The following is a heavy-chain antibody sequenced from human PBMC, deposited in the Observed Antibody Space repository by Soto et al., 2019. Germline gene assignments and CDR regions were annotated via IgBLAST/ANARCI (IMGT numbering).Heavy chain of an antibody. V-gene: IGHV1-46*01. CDR3: ARDSDIVVSSVPMGAGYYFNALDI. CDR2: INPSGGRA. Sequence: QVLLVQSGAEVKKPGASVKVSCKASGYIFTSFYMHWVRQAPGQGLEWMGIINPSGGRASYTQKFLSRLIMTRATSTMTVYMELISVRSEDTAVYCCARDSDIVVSSVPMGAGYYFNALDIWGHGTTVTVS. D-gene: IGHD2-15*01. CDR1: GYIFTSFY. J-gene: IGHJ6*02.